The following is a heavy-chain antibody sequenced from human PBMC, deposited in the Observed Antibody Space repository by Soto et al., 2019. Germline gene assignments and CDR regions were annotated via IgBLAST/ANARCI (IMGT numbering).Heavy chain of an antibody. CDR2: ISGSGGST. J-gene: IGHJ4*02. CDR3: ANSGSYFAGVYGFDY. D-gene: IGHD1-26*01. Sequence: GGSLRLSCAASGFTFSSYAMSWVRQAPGKGLEWVSAISGSGGSTYYADSVKGRFTISRDNSKNTLYLQMNSLRAEDTAVYYCANSGSYFAGVYGFDYWGQGTLVTVSS. V-gene: IGHV3-23*01. CDR1: GFTFSSYA.